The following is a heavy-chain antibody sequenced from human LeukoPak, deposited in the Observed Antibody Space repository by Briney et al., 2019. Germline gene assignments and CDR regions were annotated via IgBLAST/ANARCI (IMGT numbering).Heavy chain of an antibody. J-gene: IGHJ4*02. D-gene: IGHD3-3*01. CDR3: ARGRFSAPDDY. V-gene: IGHV3-53*01. CDR2: IYSGGAT. CDR1: EFSVSSNY. Sequence: PGGSPRLSCAVSEFSVSSNYMNWVRQAPGKGLEWVSVIYSGGATYYADSVRGRFTISRDNSKNMVSLQMTSLGAEDTAVYYCARGRFSAPDDYWGQGTLVTVSS.